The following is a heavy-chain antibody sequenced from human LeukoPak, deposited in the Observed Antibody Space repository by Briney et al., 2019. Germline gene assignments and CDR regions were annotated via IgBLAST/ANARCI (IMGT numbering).Heavy chain of an antibody. D-gene: IGHD4-17*01. CDR1: GGSISSGDYY. CDR2: IYYSGSS. J-gene: IGHJ2*01. V-gene: IGHV4-30-4*08. Sequence: PSETLSLTCTVSGGSISSGDYYWGWIRQPPGKGLEWIVYIYYSGSSYYNPSLKSRVTMSVDTSKNQFSLKLSSVTAADTALYYCASLNGDPSYWSFDLWGRGTLVTVSS. CDR3: ASLNGDPSYWSFDL.